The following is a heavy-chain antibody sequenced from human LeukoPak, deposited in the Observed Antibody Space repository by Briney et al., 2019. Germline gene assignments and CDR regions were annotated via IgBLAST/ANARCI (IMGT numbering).Heavy chain of an antibody. CDR3: ARGIRWASDY. Sequence: GGSLRLSCAASGCTFRSYGMVWVRQAPGKGLEYVSGITSNGGTTYYGNSVKGRFTISRDNSKDTLYLQMGSLRTEDMAVYYCARGIRWASDYWGQGTLVTVAS. J-gene: IGHJ4*02. V-gene: IGHV3-64*01. CDR1: GCTFRSYG. CDR2: ITSNGGTT. D-gene: IGHD4-23*01.